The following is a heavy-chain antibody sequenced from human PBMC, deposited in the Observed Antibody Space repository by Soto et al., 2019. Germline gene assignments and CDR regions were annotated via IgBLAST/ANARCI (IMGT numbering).Heavy chain of an antibody. CDR2: INGGNGHT. CDR1: GYTFSTYA. CDR3: ARGKGMEENYYYYGMDV. Sequence: QVQVVQSGAEVKKPGASVKVSCKASGYTFSTYALHWVRQAPGQGLEWMGWINGGNGHTRYSQKFKDRVTISRDTPASTAYMELSGLRSEDTAVYYCARGKGMEENYYYYGMDVLGQGTTVTVSS. J-gene: IGHJ6*02. V-gene: IGHV1-3*01. D-gene: IGHD1-1*01.